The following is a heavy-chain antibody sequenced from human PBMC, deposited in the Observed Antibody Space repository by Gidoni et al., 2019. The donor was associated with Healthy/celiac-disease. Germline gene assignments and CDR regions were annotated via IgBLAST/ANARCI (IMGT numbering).Heavy chain of an antibody. J-gene: IGHJ6*01. CDR2: IYYSGST. CDR3: ARAILSPSNLIYYYDGMDV. V-gene: IGHV4-59*01. CDR1: VGSISSYY. Sequence: QVQLQESGPGLVKPSETLSLTCTVSVGSISSYYWSWIRQPPGKGLECIGYIYYSGSTNYKPSLKSRVIISVDTSKNQFSMKLSYVTAADTAVYYCARAILSPSNLIYYYDGMDVWGQGTTVTVSS.